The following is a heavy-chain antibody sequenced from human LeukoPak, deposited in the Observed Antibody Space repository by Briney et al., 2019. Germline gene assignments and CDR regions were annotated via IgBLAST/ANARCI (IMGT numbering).Heavy chain of an antibody. CDR2: FDPEDGET. CDR3: ATDRWFGDAAFDI. J-gene: IGHJ3*02. Sequence: RASVKASCKVSGYTLTELSMHWVRQAPGKGLEWMGGFDPEDGETIYAQKFQGRVTMTEDTSTDTAYMELSSLRSEDTAVYYCATDRWFGDAAFDIWGQGTMVTVSS. V-gene: IGHV1-24*01. D-gene: IGHD3-10*01. CDR1: GYTLTELS.